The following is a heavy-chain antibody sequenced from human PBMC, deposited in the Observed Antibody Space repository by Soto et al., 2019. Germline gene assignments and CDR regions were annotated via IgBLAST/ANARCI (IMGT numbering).Heavy chain of an antibody. D-gene: IGHD3-22*01. CDR2: IWYDGSNR. Sequence: QVQLVESGGGVVQPGRSLRLSCAASGFSFSYDGMHWVRQAPGKGLEWVAVIWYDGSNRHYADSVKGRFTISRDNFKNTLYLQMSSLRAEDTAVYYCARDRYQDSIGYYGIDNDAFDIWGQGTMVTVSS. CDR1: GFSFSYDG. J-gene: IGHJ3*02. V-gene: IGHV3-33*01. CDR3: ARDRYQDSIGYYGIDNDAFDI.